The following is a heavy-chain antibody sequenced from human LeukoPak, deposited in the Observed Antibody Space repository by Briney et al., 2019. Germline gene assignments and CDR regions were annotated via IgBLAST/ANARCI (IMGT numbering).Heavy chain of an antibody. CDR1: GVTFSSYA. D-gene: IGHD6-19*01. V-gene: IGHV3-23*01. CDR2: IASGGGRT. CDR3: AKSGKARIAVAGADY. J-gene: IGHJ4*02. Sequence: GGSLRLSCAASGVTFSSYAMTWVRQGPGKGLELVSAIASGGGRTYYADSVKGRFTISRDNSKNTLYLQMTSQRAEDTAVYYCAKSGKARIAVAGADYWGQGTPVTVSS.